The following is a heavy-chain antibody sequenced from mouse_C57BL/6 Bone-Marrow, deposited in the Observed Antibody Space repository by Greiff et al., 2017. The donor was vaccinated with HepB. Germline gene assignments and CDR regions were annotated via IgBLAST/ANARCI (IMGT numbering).Heavy chain of an antibody. D-gene: IGHD3-2*02. J-gene: IGHJ3*01. Sequence: EVQLQESGGGLVQPGGSLKLSCAASGIAFSRYWMSWVRRAPGKGLEWIGEINPDSSTINYAPSLKDKFIISRDNAKNTLYLQMSKVRSEDTALYYCARLDYSSGYVAYWGQGTLVTVSA. V-gene: IGHV4-1*01. CDR2: INPDSSTI. CDR1: GIAFSRYW. CDR3: ARLDYSSGYVAY.